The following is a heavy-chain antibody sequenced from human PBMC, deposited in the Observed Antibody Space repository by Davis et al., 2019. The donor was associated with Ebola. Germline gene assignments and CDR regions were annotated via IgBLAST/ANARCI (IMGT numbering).Heavy chain of an antibody. V-gene: IGHV4-59*08. D-gene: IGHD2-15*01. CDR1: GGSISSYY. J-gene: IGHJ6*02. CDR3: ARHFEGYCSGGSCYTPYYYYYGMDV. CDR2: INHSGST. Sequence: SESLSLTCLVSGGSISSYYWSWIRQPPSQGLEWTGEINHSGSTNYNPSLKSRVTISVDTSKNQFSLKLSSVTAADTAVYYCARHFEGYCSGGSCYTPYYYYYGMDVWGQGTTVTVSS.